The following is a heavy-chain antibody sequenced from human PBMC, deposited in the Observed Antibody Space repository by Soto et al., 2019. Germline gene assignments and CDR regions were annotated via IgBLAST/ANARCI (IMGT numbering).Heavy chain of an antibody. J-gene: IGHJ6*02. CDR3: ATVSWGGSGWYPYYYYGRDV. V-gene: IGHV4-39*01. D-gene: IGHD6-19*01. Sequence: SETLSLTCTVSGGSISSSSYYWGWIRRPPGKGLEWIGSIYYSGSTYYNPSLKSRVTISVDTSKNQFSLKLSSVTAADTAVYYCATVSWGGSGWYPYYYYGRDVWGQGTTVTVSS. CDR1: GGSISSSSYY. CDR2: IYYSGST.